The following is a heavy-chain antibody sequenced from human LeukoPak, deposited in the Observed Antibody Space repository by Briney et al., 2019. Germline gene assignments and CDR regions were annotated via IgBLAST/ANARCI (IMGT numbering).Heavy chain of an antibody. D-gene: IGHD6-6*01. CDR2: IYHSGST. CDR1: GGSISSSNW. Sequence: PSETLSLTCAVSGGSISSSNWWSWVRQPPGKGLEWIGEIYHSGSTNYNPSLKSRVTISVDTSKNQFSLKLSSVTAADTAVYYCATGAARRYYYYGMDVWGKGTTVTVSS. J-gene: IGHJ6*04. CDR3: ATGAARRYYYYGMDV. V-gene: IGHV4-4*02.